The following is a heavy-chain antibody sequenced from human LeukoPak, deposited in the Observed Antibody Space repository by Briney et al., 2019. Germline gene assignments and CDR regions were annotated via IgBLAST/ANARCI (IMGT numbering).Heavy chain of an antibody. Sequence: GGSLRLSCAASGFTFSNAWMSWVRQAPGKGLEWVGRIKSKTGGGTTDYAAPVKGRFTISRDDSKNTLYLQMNSLKTEDTAVYYCTTADSSGYYYVGDAFDIWGQGTMVTVSS. V-gene: IGHV3-15*01. CDR2: IKSKTGGGTT. CDR1: GFTFSNAW. J-gene: IGHJ3*02. D-gene: IGHD3-22*01. CDR3: TTADSSGYYYVGDAFDI.